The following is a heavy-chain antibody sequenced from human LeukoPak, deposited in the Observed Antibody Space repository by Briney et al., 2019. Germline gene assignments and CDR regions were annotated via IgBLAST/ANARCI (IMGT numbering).Heavy chain of an antibody. V-gene: IGHV4-39*07. Sequence: SETLSLTCTVSGGSISSSSYYWGWIRQPPGKGLEWIGSIYYSGNTYYNPSLKSRVTISVDTSKNQVSLKLSSVTAADTAVYFCARDWGVGGRPGYMDVWGKGTTVTVSS. CDR2: IYYSGNT. J-gene: IGHJ6*03. CDR3: ARDWGVGGRPGYMDV. D-gene: IGHD6-6*01. CDR1: GGSISSSSYY.